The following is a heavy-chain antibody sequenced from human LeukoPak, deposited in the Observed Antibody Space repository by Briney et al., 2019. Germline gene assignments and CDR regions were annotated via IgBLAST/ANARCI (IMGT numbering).Heavy chain of an antibody. Sequence: SETLSLTCAVYGGSFSGNYWSWIRQPPGKGLEWIGEINHSGSTNYNPSLKRRVTILVDTSKNQFSLKLSSVTAADTAVYYCARDRIWYGMDVWGQGTTVTVSS. CDR3: ARDRIWYGMDV. CDR2: INHSGST. CDR1: GGSFSGNY. J-gene: IGHJ6*02. V-gene: IGHV4-34*01. D-gene: IGHD2-15*01.